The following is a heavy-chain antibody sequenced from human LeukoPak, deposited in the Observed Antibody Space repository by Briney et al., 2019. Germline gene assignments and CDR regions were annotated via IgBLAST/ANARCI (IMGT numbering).Heavy chain of an antibody. D-gene: IGHD3-16*02. J-gene: IGHJ4*02. Sequence: SETLSLTCAVYGGSFSGYYWSWIRQTPGKGLEWIGEINQSGSTNYNPSLKSRVTISVDTSKNQFSLKLSSVTAADTAVYYCARPPYDYVWGSYRHHEDYWGQGTLVTVSS. CDR3: ARPPYDYVWGSYRHHEDY. V-gene: IGHV4-34*01. CDR2: INQSGST. CDR1: GGSFSGYY.